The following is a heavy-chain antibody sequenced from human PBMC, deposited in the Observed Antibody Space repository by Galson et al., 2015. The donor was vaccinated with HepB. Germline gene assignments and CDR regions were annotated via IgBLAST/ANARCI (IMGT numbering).Heavy chain of an antibody. CDR1: GYSFTKYG. Sequence: SVKVSCKASGYSFTKYGISWVRQAPGQGLEWMGWITPYNGNTNYAEKVEDRVTMTTDTSTRTAYMELKSLTSDDTAVYYCARDYCSSKGCRELYGMDVWGQGTTVTVPS. D-gene: IGHD2-2*01. V-gene: IGHV1-18*01. J-gene: IGHJ6*02. CDR2: ITPYNGNT. CDR3: ARDYCSSKGCRELYGMDV.